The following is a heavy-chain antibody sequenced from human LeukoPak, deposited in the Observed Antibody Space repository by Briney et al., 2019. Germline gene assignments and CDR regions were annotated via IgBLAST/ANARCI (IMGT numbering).Heavy chain of an antibody. D-gene: IGHD3-22*01. J-gene: IGHJ4*02. CDR1: GFTVSDYY. Sequence: GRSLRLSCEAPGFTVSDYYMGWNRQAQGKGLEWVSCISSGGNSIYYADTVRGRFTISRDNAKNSLYLQMSSLRAEDTAVYYCARVTMIWGPTGWGQGTLVTVSS. V-gene: IGHV3-11*01. CDR2: ISSGGNSI. CDR3: ARVTMIWGPTG.